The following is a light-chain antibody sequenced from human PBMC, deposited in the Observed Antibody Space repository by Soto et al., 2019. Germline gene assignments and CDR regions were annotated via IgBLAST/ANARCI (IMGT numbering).Light chain of an antibody. CDR1: QSISRW. V-gene: IGKV1-5*03. CDR2: KAS. CDR3: QQYNSEWT. Sequence: DIQMTQSPSTLSASVGDSVTITCRASQSISRWLAWYQQKPGKAPKLLIYKASSLKSGVSSRFSGSGSGTESTLTISTLQPDYLATYYCQQYNSEWTFGQGTKVEIK. J-gene: IGKJ1*01.